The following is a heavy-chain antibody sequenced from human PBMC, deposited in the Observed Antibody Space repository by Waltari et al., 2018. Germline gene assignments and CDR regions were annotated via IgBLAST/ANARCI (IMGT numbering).Heavy chain of an antibody. CDR1: GGSISSYY. J-gene: IGHJ6*03. D-gene: IGHD2-2*01. CDR2: IYYSGST. V-gene: IGHV4-59*01. CDR3: ARVRYCSSTSCPTNYYYYYYMDV. Sequence: QGQLQESGPGRVKPSETLSLTCTVSGGSISSYYWSGIRQPPAKGLEWIGYIYYSGSTNYTPSLKSRVTISVDTSKNQFSLKLSSVTAADTAVYYCARVRYCSSTSCPTNYYYYYYMDVWGKGTTVTVSS.